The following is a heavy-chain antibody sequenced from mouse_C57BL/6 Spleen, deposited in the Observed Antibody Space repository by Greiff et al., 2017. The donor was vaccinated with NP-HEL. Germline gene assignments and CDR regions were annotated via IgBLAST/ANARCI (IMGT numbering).Heavy chain of an antibody. Sequence: QVQLQQPGAELVKPGASVKMSCKASGYTFTSYWITWVKQRPGQGLEWIGDIYPGSGSTNYNEKFKSKATLTVDTSSSTAYMQLSSLTSEDSAVYYCAREEYDDDFLYAMDYWGQGTSVTVSS. D-gene: IGHD2-4*01. CDR3: AREEYDDDFLYAMDY. CDR2: IYPGSGST. CDR1: GYTFTSYW. V-gene: IGHV1-55*01. J-gene: IGHJ4*01.